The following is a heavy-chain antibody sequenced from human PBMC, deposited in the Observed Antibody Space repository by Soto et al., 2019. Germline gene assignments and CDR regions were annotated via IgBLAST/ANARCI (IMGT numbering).Heavy chain of an antibody. D-gene: IGHD6-13*01. CDR2: ISYDGSNK. J-gene: IGHJ4*02. CDR1: GFTFSSYA. V-gene: IGHV3-30*03. CDR3: ASIGAAAAPSYFDY. Sequence: PGGSLRLSCAASGFTFSSYAMLWVRQAPGKGLEWVAAISYDGSNKYYADSVKGRFTISRDNSKNTLYLQMNSLRAEDTAVYYCASIGAAAAPSYFDYWGQGTLVTVSS.